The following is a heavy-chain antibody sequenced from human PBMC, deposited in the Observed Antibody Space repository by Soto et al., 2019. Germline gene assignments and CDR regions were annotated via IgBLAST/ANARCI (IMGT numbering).Heavy chain of an antibody. CDR3: ARARLSQRAATLNWFDP. Sequence: QVQLVQSGAEVKKPGASVKVSCKASGYTFTSYGISWVRQAPGQGLEWMGWISAYNGNTNYAQKLQGRVTMTTDTSTSTAYMELSSLRSEDTAVYYCARARLSQRAATLNWFDPWGQGTLVTVSS. CDR1: GYTFTSYG. V-gene: IGHV1-18*04. J-gene: IGHJ5*02. D-gene: IGHD2-15*01. CDR2: ISAYNGNT.